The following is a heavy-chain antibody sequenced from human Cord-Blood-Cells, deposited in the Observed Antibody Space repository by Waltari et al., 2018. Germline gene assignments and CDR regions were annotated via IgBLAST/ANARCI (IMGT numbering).Heavy chain of an antibody. D-gene: IGHD3-3*01. Sequence: QVQLQESGPGLVKRSQTLSLTCTVSRCPISSGGYYWSWIRRHTGQGLAWIGYIYYSGSTYYNPSLKSRVTISVDTSKNQFSLKLSSVTAADTAVYYCARGGDFWSGYYSTHYFDYWGQGTLVTVSS. V-gene: IGHV4-31*03. CDR3: ARGGDFWSGYYSTHYFDY. J-gene: IGHJ4*02. CDR2: IYYSGST. CDR1: RCPISSGGYY.